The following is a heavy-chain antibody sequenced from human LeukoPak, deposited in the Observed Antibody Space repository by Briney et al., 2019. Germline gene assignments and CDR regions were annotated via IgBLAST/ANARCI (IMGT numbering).Heavy chain of an antibody. V-gene: IGHV4-30-2*01. Sequence: SETLSLTCTVSGGSISSGGYYWSWIRQPPGKGLEWIGYIYHSGSTYYNPSLKSRVTISVDRSKNQFSLKLSSVTAADTAVYYCARLHGIVGALDDWGQGTLVTVSS. CDR3: ARLHGIVGALDD. J-gene: IGHJ4*02. CDR2: IYHSGST. D-gene: IGHD1-26*01. CDR1: GGSISSGGYY.